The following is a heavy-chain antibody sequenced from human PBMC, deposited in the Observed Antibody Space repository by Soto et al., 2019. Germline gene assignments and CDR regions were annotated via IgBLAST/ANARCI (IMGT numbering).Heavy chain of an antibody. Sequence: SETLSLTCTVCGDSIGGSSFYLGWIRQAPGKGLECIGIVYFTGSTNYNPSLKSRVTMSVDRSRNQFSLQLTSLTAADTAVYYCARHVGSGSYFDXWGXGNLVTVS. D-gene: IGHD1-26*01. J-gene: IGHJ4*02. CDR3: ARHVGSGSYFDX. V-gene: IGHV4-39*01. CDR1: GDSIGGSSFY. CDR2: VYFTGST.